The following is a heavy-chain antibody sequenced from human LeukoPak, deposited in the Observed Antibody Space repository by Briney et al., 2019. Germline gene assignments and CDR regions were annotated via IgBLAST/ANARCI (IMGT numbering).Heavy chain of an antibody. CDR3: ARGQLATGVFDH. J-gene: IGHJ4*02. Sequence: SETLSLTCTVSGGSISSYYWNWIRQPPGKGLEWIGHIYSSGSTKYNPSLKSRVTISVDTSKNQFSLKLISVTAADTAVYYCARGQLATGVFDHWGQGTLVTVSS. CDR1: GGSISSYY. CDR2: IYSSGST. V-gene: IGHV4-59*01. D-gene: IGHD6-6*01.